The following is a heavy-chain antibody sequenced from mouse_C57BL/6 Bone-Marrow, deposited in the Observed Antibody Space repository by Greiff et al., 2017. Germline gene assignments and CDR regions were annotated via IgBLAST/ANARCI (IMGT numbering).Heavy chain of an antibody. Sequence: ESGPGLVKPSQSLSLTCSVTGYSITSGYYWNWIRQFPGNKLEWMGYISYDGSNNYNPSLKNRITITRDTSKNQFYLKLNSVTTEDTATYDCSSGVYYDYDKMAWFAYWGQGTLVTVSA. CDR2: ISYDGSN. J-gene: IGHJ3*01. V-gene: IGHV3-6*01. CDR1: GYSITSGYY. CDR3: SSGVYYDYDKMAWFAY. D-gene: IGHD2-4*01.